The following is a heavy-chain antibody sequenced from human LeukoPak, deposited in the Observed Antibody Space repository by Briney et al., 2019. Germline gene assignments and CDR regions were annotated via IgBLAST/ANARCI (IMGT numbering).Heavy chain of an antibody. D-gene: IGHD4-17*01. CDR1: GVSFNNYY. Sequence: PPDTPSLTCAVSGVSFNNYYWSWVRQTPGKGLEWIGEINHSGYTNHSPSLKSRVTLSIDTSRKQFSLNLRSVTVADTGIYYCTRMTTGHDYWGQGTLVTVSS. V-gene: IGHV4-34*01. J-gene: IGHJ4*02. CDR2: INHSGYT. CDR3: TRMTTGHDY.